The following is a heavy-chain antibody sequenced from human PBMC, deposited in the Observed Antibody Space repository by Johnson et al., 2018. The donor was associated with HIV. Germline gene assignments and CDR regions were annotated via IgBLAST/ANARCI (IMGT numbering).Heavy chain of an antibody. V-gene: IGHV3-30-3*01. CDR3: ARPDSGRYRDAFDI. J-gene: IGHJ3*02. D-gene: IGHD1-26*01. Sequence: QMMLVESGGGVVQPGRSLRLSCAASGFTFSNSAMHWVRQAPGKGLEWVAVISYDGSNKYSADSVKGRFTISRDNSKNTLYLQMNSLRTEDTAVYYCARPDSGRYRDAFDIWGQGTMVTVSS. CDR1: GFTFSNSA. CDR2: ISYDGSNK.